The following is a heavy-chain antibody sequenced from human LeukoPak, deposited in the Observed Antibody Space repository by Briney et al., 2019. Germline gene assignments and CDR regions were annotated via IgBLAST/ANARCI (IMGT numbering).Heavy chain of an antibody. D-gene: IGHD6-19*01. Sequence: GGSLRLSCAASGFTFSSYWTSWVRQAPGKGLEWVANIKQDGSEKYYVDSVKGRFTISRDNAKNSLYLQMNSLRAEDTAVYYCARVIHSSGWALEYFQHWGQGTLVTVSS. J-gene: IGHJ1*01. CDR2: IKQDGSEK. CDR3: ARVIHSSGWALEYFQH. V-gene: IGHV3-7*01. CDR1: GFTFSSYW.